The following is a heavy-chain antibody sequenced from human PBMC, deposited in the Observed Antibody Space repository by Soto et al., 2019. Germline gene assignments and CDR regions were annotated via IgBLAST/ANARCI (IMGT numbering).Heavy chain of an antibody. Sequence: PSETLSLTCTVSGGSITSGGYCWTWIRQHPVKGLEWMGHIYYSGSTSYNPSLKSRITISVDTSKNQFSLKLSSVTAADTAVYYCARDRSDYDFWSGYYSPRRVGGMDAWGQGTTVTVSS. CDR3: ARDRSDYDFWSGYYSPRRVGGMDA. CDR1: GGSITSGGYC. J-gene: IGHJ6*02. CDR2: IYYSGST. D-gene: IGHD3-3*01. V-gene: IGHV4-30-4*08.